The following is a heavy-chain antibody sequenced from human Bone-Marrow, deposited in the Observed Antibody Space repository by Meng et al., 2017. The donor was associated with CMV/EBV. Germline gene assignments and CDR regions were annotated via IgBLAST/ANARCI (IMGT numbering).Heavy chain of an antibody. J-gene: IGHJ6*02. CDR3: ARISSSDYDFWSGYYIGAYYYYGMDV. D-gene: IGHD3-3*01. V-gene: IGHV4-39*01. Sequence: GSLRPSCTVSGGSISSSSYYWGWIRQPPGKGLEWIGSIYYRGSTYYNPSLKSRVTISVDTSKNQFSLKLSSVTAADTAVYYCARISSSDYDFWSGYYIGAYYYYGMDVWGQGTTVTVSS. CDR2: IYYRGST. CDR1: GGSISSSSYY.